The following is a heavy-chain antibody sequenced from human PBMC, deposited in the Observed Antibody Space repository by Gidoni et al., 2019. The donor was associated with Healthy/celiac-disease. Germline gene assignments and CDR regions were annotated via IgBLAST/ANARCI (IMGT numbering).Heavy chain of an antibody. V-gene: IGHV3-9*01. J-gene: IGHJ6*02. Sequence: EVQLVESGGGLVQPGRSLRLSCAASGFTFDDYAMHWVRQAPGKGLDWVSGISWNSGSIGYADSVKGRFTISRDNAKNSLYLQMNSLRAEDTALYYCAKDILGGIGGYYGMDVWGQGTTVTVSS. D-gene: IGHD3-16*01. CDR2: ISWNSGSI. CDR1: GFTFDDYA. CDR3: AKDILGGIGGYYGMDV.